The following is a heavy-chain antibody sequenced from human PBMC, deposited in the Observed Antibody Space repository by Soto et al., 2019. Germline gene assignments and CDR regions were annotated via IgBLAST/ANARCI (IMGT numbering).Heavy chain of an antibody. CDR1: GFTFSSYS. Sequence: GGSLRLSCAASGFTFSSYSMNWVRQAPGKGLEWVSSISSSSSYIYYADSVKGRFTISRDNAKNSLYLQMNSLRAEDTAVYYCARGLLVVPAAMHNWFDPWGQGTLVTVSS. J-gene: IGHJ5*02. CDR2: ISSSSSYI. V-gene: IGHV3-21*01. CDR3: ARGLLVVPAAMHNWFDP. D-gene: IGHD2-2*01.